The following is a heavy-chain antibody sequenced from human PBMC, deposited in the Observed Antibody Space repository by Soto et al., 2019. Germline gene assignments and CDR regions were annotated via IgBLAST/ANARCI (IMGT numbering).Heavy chain of an antibody. D-gene: IGHD2-15*01. CDR1: GFTFDNFA. V-gene: IGHV3-9*01. CDR3: VKDSYADFHRVLSTAEYFFDY. J-gene: IGHJ4*01. Sequence: GGSLRLSCKASGFTFDNFAMHWVRQSPERGLEWVSGITWNSGKIAYADSVKGRFTIARDDDNNSLYLQMNSLRPEDTALYYCVKDSYADFHRVLSTAEYFFDYWGHGTLVTVSS. CDR2: ITWNSGKI.